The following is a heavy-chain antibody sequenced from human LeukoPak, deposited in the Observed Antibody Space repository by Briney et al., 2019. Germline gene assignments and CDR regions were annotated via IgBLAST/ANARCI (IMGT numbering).Heavy chain of an antibody. CDR1: GFTFSSNA. CDR2: VSYEGSTI. V-gene: IGHV3-30*18. CDR3: AKRRDAASTGSGAFDY. Sequence: PGGSLRLSCAASGFTFSSNAMHWVRQAPGRGLEWVAFVSYEGSTIYYADSVKGRFTISRDNSKNTLSLQMHSLRAEDTAVYYCAKRRDAASTGSGAFDYWSQGTLVTVSS. D-gene: IGHD3-10*01. J-gene: IGHJ4*02.